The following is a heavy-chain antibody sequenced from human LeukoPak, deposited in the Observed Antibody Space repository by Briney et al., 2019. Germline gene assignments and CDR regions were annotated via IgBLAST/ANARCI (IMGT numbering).Heavy chain of an antibody. CDR3: ARGLMVRGFNGMDV. D-gene: IGHD3-10*01. Sequence: SETLSLTCAVSGGSISSYYWSWIRQPPGKGLEWIGEINHSGSTNYNPSLKSRVTISVDTSKNQFSLKLSSVTAADTAVYYCARGLMVRGFNGMDVWGQGTTVTVS. J-gene: IGHJ6*02. V-gene: IGHV4-34*01. CDR1: GGSISSYY. CDR2: INHSGST.